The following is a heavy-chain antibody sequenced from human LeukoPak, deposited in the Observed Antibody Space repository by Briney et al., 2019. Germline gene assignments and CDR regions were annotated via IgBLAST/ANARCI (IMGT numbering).Heavy chain of an antibody. CDR3: ARDLYSSGNAFDI. CDR2: INHSGST. D-gene: IGHD6-19*01. CDR1: GGSFSGYY. V-gene: IGHV4-34*01. J-gene: IGHJ3*02. Sequence: SETLSLTCAVYGGSFSGYYWSWIRQPPGKGLEWIGEINHSGSTNYNPSLKSRVTISVDTSKNQFSLKLSSVTAADTAVYYCARDLYSSGNAFDIWGQGTMVTVSS.